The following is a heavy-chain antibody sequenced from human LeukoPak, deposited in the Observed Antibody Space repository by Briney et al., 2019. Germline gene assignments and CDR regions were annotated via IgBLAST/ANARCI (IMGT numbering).Heavy chain of an antibody. CDR3: ARGRRWYHHAGFDY. Sequence: SETLSLTCTVSGGSITSSSYYWGWIRQPPGKGLEWIGSIYYSGSTYYNPSLKSRVTISVDTSKNQFSLKLSSVTAADTAVYYCARGRRWYHHAGFDYWGQGTLVTVSS. V-gene: IGHV4-39*07. CDR2: IYYSGST. CDR1: GGSITSSSYY. D-gene: IGHD4-23*01. J-gene: IGHJ4*02.